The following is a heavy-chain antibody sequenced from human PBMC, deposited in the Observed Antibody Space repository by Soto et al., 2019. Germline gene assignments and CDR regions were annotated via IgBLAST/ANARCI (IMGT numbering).Heavy chain of an antibody. D-gene: IGHD2-2*01. CDR1: GFTFSNAW. CDR2: IKSKTDGGTT. Sequence: PGGSLRLSCAASGFTFSNAWMNWVRQAPGKGLEWVGRIKSKTDGGTTDYAAPVKGRFTISRDDSKNTLYLQMNSLKTEDTAVYYCTTDPQSGGIVVVPAAYTFDYWGQGTLVTVSS. V-gene: IGHV3-15*07. CDR3: TTDPQSGGIVVVPAAYTFDY. J-gene: IGHJ4*02.